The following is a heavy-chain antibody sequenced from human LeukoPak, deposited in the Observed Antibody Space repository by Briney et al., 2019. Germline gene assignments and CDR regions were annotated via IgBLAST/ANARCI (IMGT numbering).Heavy chain of an antibody. V-gene: IGHV5-51*01. CDR3: ASSLIRYNWNDGSDAFDI. J-gene: IGHJ3*02. Sequence: GESLKISCKGSGYSFTSYWIGWVRQMPGKGLEWMGIIYPGDSDTRYSPSFQGQVTISADKSISTAYLRWSSLKASDTAMYYCASSLIRYNWNDGSDAFDIWGQGTMVTVSS. CDR1: GYSFTSYW. CDR2: IYPGDSDT. D-gene: IGHD1-1*01.